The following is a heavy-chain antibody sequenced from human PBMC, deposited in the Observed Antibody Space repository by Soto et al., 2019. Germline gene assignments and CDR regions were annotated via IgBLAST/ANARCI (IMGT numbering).Heavy chain of an antibody. CDR3: VQYSSASGWFDP. CDR2: INYGGRS. CDR1: GGSISSSGYY. J-gene: IGHJ5*02. V-gene: IGHV4-39*01. Sequence: QLQVQESGPGLVKPSETLSLTCTVSGGSISSSGYYWGWIRQPPGKGLEWIGIINYGGRSYYNPSLKSRDTIPIDTSKNQVSLKVNSVTAADTAVYYCVQYSSASGWFDPWGQGALVTVSS. D-gene: IGHD6-25*01.